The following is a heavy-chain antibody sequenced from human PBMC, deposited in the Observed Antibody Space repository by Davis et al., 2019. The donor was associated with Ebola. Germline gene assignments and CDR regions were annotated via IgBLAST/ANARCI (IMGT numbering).Heavy chain of an antibody. J-gene: IGHJ6*02. CDR2: ISSSSSYI. V-gene: IGHV3-21*01. CDR1: GFTFDDYI. Sequence: GESLKISCAASGFTFDDYIIHWVRQAPGKGLEWVSSISSSSSYIYYADSVKGRFTISRDNAKNSLYLQMNSLRAEDTAVYYCARDQRLYYDFWSGYPYYYYGMDVWGQGTTVTVSS. D-gene: IGHD3-3*01. CDR3: ARDQRLYYDFWSGYPYYYYGMDV.